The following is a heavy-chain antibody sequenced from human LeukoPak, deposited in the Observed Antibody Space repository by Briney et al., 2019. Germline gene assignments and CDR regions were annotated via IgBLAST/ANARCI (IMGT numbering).Heavy chain of an antibody. CDR2: INPSGGTT. J-gene: IGHJ4*02. D-gene: IGHD6-19*01. Sequence: GASVKVSCKASGYTFTSCYIHWVRQAPGQGLECMGIINPSGGTTIYAQNFQGRVTMTRDMSTSTAYMELRSLRSDDTAVYYCARGQWLQEDWGQGTLVTVSS. V-gene: IGHV1-46*01. CDR3: ARGQWLQED. CDR1: GYTFTSCY.